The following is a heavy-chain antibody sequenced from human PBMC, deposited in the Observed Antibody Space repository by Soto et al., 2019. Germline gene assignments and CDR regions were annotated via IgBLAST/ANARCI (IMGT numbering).Heavy chain of an antibody. CDR2: SDPEEGDT. Sequence: QVQVVQSGAEVRKPGASVKLSCKVLAYTLTEFPIHWVRQAPGKGLEWMGVSDPEEGDTIFAQKFQGRVTMTEDTSTDTVYMELSSLRSEDTAVYYCAIGGRAAEFDYWGQRTLVTVSS. V-gene: IGHV1-24*01. J-gene: IGHJ4*02. D-gene: IGHD2-15*01. CDR3: AIGGRAAEFDY. CDR1: AYTLTEFP.